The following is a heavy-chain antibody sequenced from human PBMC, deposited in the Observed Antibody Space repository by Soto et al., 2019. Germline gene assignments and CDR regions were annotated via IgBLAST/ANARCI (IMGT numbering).Heavy chain of an antibody. V-gene: IGHV3-7*01. CDR1: GFTFSSYW. J-gene: IGHJ6*02. CDR3: ARERGQSSSSSTYYHGMHV. Sequence: EVQLVESGGDLVQPGGSLRLSCAASGFTFSSYWMSWVRQAPGKGLEWVANIKPDGNDKYYVDSVKGRFTISRDNAKNSLFLQMNSLRAEDTAVYYCARERGQSSSSSTYYHGMHVWGQGTTVTVSS. D-gene: IGHD6-6*01. CDR2: IKPDGNDK.